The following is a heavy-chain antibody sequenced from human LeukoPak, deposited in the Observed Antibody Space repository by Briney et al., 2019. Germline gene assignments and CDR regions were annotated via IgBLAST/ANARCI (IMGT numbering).Heavy chain of an antibody. V-gene: IGHV1-69*13. J-gene: IGHJ4*02. CDR2: IIPIFGTA. D-gene: IGHD3-10*01. CDR3: ARSGYYGSGSYPGAQNDY. Sequence: GASVKVSCKASGYTFTSYAISWVRQAPGQGLEWMGGIIPIFGTANYAQKFQGRVTITADESTSTAYMELSSLRSEDTAVYYCARSGYYGSGSYPGAQNDYWGQGTLVTVSS. CDR1: GYTFTSYA.